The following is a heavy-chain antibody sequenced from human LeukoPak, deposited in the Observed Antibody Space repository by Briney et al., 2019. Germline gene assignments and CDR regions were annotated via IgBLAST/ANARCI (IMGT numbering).Heavy chain of an antibody. D-gene: IGHD3-3*01. V-gene: IGHV1-46*01. CDR2: INPSGGST. CDR1: GYTFTSYY. CDR3: ARAPFGVVILNWFDP. Sequence: ASVKVPCKASGYTFTSYYMHWVRQAPGQGLEWMGIINPSGGSTSYAQKFQGRVTTTRDMSTSTVYMELSSLRSEDTAVYYCARAPFGVVILNWFDPWGQGTLVTVSS. J-gene: IGHJ5*02.